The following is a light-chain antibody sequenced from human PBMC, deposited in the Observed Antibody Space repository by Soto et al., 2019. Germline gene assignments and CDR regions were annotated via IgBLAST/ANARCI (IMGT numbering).Light chain of an antibody. CDR1: QSVSSTY. CDR3: QHFVNSLTWT. V-gene: IGKV3-20*01. Sequence: EIVLTQSPGTLSFSPLERANLSCSPSQSVSSTYLIWYQQKPGQAPRLLIYGASSRATGVPDRFSGGGSGTDFTLTISRLEPEDFAVYYCQHFVNSLTWTFGQGTKVDIK. J-gene: IGKJ1*01. CDR2: GAS.